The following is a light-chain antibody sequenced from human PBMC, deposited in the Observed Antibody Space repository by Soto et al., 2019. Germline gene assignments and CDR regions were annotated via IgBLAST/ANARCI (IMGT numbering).Light chain of an antibody. CDR1: QSVSSSY. J-gene: IGKJ2*01. CDR3: QQYGRT. CDR2: GAS. V-gene: IGKV3-20*01. Sequence: EIVLTQSPGTLSLSPGERATLSCRASQSVSSSYLAWYQQKPGQAPRLLIYGASSRATGIPDRFSGSGSGTDFTLTSSRLEPEDFAVYYCQQYGRTFGQGTKLEIK.